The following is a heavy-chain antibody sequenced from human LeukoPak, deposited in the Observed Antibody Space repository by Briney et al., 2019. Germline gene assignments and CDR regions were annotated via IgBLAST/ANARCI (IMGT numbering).Heavy chain of an antibody. Sequence: SETLSLTCTVSGGSISSGGYYWSWIRQHPGKGLEWIGYIYYSGSTYYNPSLKSRVTISVDTSKNQFSLKLSSVTAADTAVYYCARGESGSYYGSGSDLDWFDPWGQGTLVTVSS. D-gene: IGHD3-10*01. J-gene: IGHJ5*02. CDR1: GGSISSGGYY. V-gene: IGHV4-31*03. CDR2: IYYSGST. CDR3: ARGESGSYYGSGSDLDWFDP.